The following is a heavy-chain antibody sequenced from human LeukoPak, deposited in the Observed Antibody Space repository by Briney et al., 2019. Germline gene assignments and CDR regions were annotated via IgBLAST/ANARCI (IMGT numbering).Heavy chain of an antibody. D-gene: IGHD5-12*01. J-gene: IGHJ4*02. CDR3: ARPTGYSGYDFVY. V-gene: IGHV4-34*01. CDR1: GGSFSGYY. CDR2: INHSGST. Sequence: SETLSLTCAVYGGSFSGYYWSWIRQPPGKGLEWIGEINHSGSTNYNPSLKSRVTISVDTSKNQFSLKLSSVTAADTAVYYCARPTGYSGYDFVYRGQGTLVTVSS.